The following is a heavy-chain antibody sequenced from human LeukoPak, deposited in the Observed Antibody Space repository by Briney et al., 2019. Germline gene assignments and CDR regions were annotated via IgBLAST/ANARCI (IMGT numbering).Heavy chain of an antibody. D-gene: IGHD3-22*01. CDR2: IYYSGST. V-gene: IGHV4-39*07. J-gene: IGHJ3*02. CDR3: ARGRYYYDKESFDI. CDR1: GGSISSSSYY. Sequence: PSETLSLTCTVSGGSISSSSYYWGWIRQPPGKGLEWIGSIYYSGSTYYNPSLKSRVTISVDTSKNQFSLKLSSVTAADTAVYYCARGRYYYDKESFDIWGQGTMVTVSS.